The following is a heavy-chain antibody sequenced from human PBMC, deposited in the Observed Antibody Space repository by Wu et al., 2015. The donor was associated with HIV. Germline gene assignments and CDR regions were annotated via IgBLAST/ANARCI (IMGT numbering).Heavy chain of an antibody. J-gene: IGHJ4*02. CDR3: ASLSAKTAAGTDFDY. D-gene: IGHD6-13*01. CDR2: IIPIFGTA. CDR1: GGTFSSYA. Sequence: QVQLVQSGAVLKKPGSSVKVSCKASGGTFSSYAISWVRQAPGQGLEWMGRIIPIFGTANYAQKFQGRVTITADESTSTAYMELSSLRSEDTAVYYCASLSAKTAAGTDFDYWGQGTLVTVSS. V-gene: IGHV1-69*13.